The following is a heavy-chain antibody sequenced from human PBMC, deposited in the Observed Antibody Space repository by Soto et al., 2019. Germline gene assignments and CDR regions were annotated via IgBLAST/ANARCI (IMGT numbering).Heavy chain of an antibody. J-gene: IGHJ4*02. CDR2: ISAYNGNT. CDR1: GYTFTGYG. Sequence: ASVKVSCKASGYTFTGYGISWVRQAPGQGLEWMGWISAYNGNTNYAQKLQGRVTITRDTSASTAYMELSSLRSEDTAVYYCARGMHSSGWYKSDYWGQGTLVTVSS. CDR3: ARGMHSSGWYKSDY. V-gene: IGHV1-18*01. D-gene: IGHD6-19*01.